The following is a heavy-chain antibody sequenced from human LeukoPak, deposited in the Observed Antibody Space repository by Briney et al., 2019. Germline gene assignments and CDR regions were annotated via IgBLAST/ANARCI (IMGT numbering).Heavy chain of an antibody. Sequence: GSLRLSCAASGFTFSSYSMNWVRQAPGKGLEWVSSFSSASTYIYYADSVKGRFTISRDNAKNSLYLQMNSLRVEDTAVYYCARSNAVVRGDFDYWGQGTLVTVSS. J-gene: IGHJ4*02. V-gene: IGHV3-21*01. CDR3: ARSNAVVRGDFDY. CDR1: GFTFSSYS. CDR2: FSSASTYI. D-gene: IGHD4-23*01.